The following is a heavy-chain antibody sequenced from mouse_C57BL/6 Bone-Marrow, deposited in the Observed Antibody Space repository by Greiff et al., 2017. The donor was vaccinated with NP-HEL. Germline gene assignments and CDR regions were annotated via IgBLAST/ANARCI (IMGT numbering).Heavy chain of an antibody. V-gene: IGHV1-42*01. CDR3: AIIYYDYDGFWYFDV. Sequence: DVQLQESGPELVKPGASVKISCKASGYSFTGYYMNWVKQSPEKSLEWIGELNPSTGGTTYNQKFKAKATLTVDKSSSTAYMQLKSLTSEDSAVYYCAIIYYDYDGFWYFDVWGTGTTVTVSS. D-gene: IGHD2-4*01. CDR2: LNPSTGGT. J-gene: IGHJ1*03. CDR1: GYSFTGYY.